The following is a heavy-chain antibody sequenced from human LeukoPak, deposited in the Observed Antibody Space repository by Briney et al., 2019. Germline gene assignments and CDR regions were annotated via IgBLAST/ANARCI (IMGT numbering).Heavy chain of an antibody. CDR1: GFTLSNYE. CDR3: ARELVY. D-gene: IGHD6-6*01. J-gene: IGHJ4*02. V-gene: IGHV3-48*03. Sequence: GGSVRLSCAASGFTLSNYEMNWVRQAPGKGLEWLSYISCSGSPIYYADSVKGRFTISRDNAKNSLYLQMTSLRAEDTAVYYCARELVYWGQGTLVTVSS. CDR2: ISCSGSPI.